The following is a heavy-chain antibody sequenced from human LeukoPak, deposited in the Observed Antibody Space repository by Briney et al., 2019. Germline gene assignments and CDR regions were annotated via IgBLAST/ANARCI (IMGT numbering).Heavy chain of an antibody. CDR2: IYYSGST. Sequence: SETLSLTCTVSGGSISGYYWSWIRQLPGKGLEWIGYIYYSGSTNYNPSLKSRVTISVDTSKNQFSLKLSSVTAADTAVYYCARGREWEPKVLDYWGQGTLVTVSS. J-gene: IGHJ4*02. D-gene: IGHD1-26*01. CDR1: GGSISGYY. V-gene: IGHV4-59*01. CDR3: ARGREWEPKVLDY.